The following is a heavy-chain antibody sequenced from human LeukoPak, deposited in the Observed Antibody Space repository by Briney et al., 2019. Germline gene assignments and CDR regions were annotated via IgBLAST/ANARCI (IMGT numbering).Heavy chain of an antibody. D-gene: IGHD2-15*01. V-gene: IGHV4-34*01. CDR3: AAWVRIVVAFDP. J-gene: IGHJ5*02. Sequence: SETLSLTCAVYGVSFSGYYWSWIRQPPGKGLEWVGEINHSGSTNYNPSLKSRVTISVDRSKNQFSLKLSSVTAADTAVYYCAAWVRIVVAFDPWGQGTLVTVSS. CDR2: INHSGST. CDR1: GVSFSGYY.